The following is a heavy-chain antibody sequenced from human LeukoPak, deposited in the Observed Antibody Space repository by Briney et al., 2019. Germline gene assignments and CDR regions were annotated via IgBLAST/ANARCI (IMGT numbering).Heavy chain of an antibody. J-gene: IGHJ6*03. CDR1: GGSISSYY. CDR3: AVDNDSTGYYFSMDV. CDR2: ISYSGST. D-gene: IGHD3-22*01. Sequence: PSETLSLTRTVSGGSISSYYWSWIRQPPGEGLEWIAYISYSGSTNYNPSLKGRVTISVDTSKNHFSLKLSSVTAADTAVYYCAVDNDSTGYYFSMDVWGKGTTVTVSS. V-gene: IGHV4-59*01.